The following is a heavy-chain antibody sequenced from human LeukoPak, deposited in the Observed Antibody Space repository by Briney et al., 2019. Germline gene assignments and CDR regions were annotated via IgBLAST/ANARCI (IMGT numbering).Heavy chain of an antibody. D-gene: IGHD6-13*01. CDR1: GDTLSELS. J-gene: IGHJ6*02. Sequence: ASLKVSCKVSGDTLSELSMHWVRQAPGQGLEWMGWISAYNGNTNYAQKLQGRVTMTTDTSTSTAYMELRSLRSDDTAVYYCARDAYSSSWYYYYGMDVWGQGTTVTVSS. V-gene: IGHV1-18*01. CDR3: ARDAYSSSWYYYYGMDV. CDR2: ISAYNGNT.